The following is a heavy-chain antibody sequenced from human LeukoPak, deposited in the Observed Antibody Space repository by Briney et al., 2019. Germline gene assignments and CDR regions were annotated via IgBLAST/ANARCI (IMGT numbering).Heavy chain of an antibody. V-gene: IGHV3-21*01. CDR3: TRDLRGDY. J-gene: IGHJ4*02. CDR1: GFTFSGYS. CDR2: ITSVSSYI. Sequence: GGSLRLSCAGSGFTFSGYSMNWVRQAPGKGLEWVSSITSVSSYIYYADSVKGRFTISRDNAKNSLYLQTNSLRAEDTAVYYCTRDLRGDYWGQGTLVTVSS.